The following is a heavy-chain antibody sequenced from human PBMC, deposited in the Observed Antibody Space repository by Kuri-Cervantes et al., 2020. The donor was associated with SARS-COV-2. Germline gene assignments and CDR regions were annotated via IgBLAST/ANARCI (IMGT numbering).Heavy chain of an antibody. V-gene: IGHV4-34*01. CDR2: INHSGST. CDR3: ARGPTPIVGATHFDC. Sequence: SQTLSLTCAVYGGSFSGYYWSWIRQPPGKGLEWIGEINHSGSTNYNPSLKSRVTISVDTSKNQFSLKLSSVTAADTAVYYCARGPTPIVGATHFDCWGQGTLVTVSS. D-gene: IGHD1-26*01. CDR1: GGSFSGYY. J-gene: IGHJ4*02.